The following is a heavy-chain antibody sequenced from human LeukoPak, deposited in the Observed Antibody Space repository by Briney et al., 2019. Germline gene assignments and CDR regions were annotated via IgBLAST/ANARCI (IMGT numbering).Heavy chain of an antibody. V-gene: IGHV3-49*04. D-gene: IGHD6-13*01. CDR2: IRSKAYGGTT. CDR1: GFTFGDYA. J-gene: IGHJ4*02. Sequence: GVSLRLSCTASGFTFGDYAMSWVRQAPGKGLEWVGFIRSKAYGGTTEYAASVKGRFTISRDDSKSIAYLQMNSLKTEDTAVYYCTRDDSGGIGGSSSWRFDYWGQGTLVTVSS. CDR3: TRDDSGGIGGSSSWRFDY.